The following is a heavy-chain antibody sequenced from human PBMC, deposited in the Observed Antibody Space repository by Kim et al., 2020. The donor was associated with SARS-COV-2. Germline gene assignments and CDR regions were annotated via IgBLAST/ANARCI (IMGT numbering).Heavy chain of an antibody. CDR1: GYTLTELS. V-gene: IGHV1-24*01. Sequence: ASVKVSCKLSGYTLTELSMHWVRQAPGKGLEWMGGFDPEDGETIYAQKFQGRVTMTEDTSTGTAYMELSSLRSEDTAVYYCATPKGPYSSSYMDVWGKGTTVTVSS. CDR3: ATPKGPYSSSYMDV. CDR2: FDPEDGET. J-gene: IGHJ6*03. D-gene: IGHD6-6*01.